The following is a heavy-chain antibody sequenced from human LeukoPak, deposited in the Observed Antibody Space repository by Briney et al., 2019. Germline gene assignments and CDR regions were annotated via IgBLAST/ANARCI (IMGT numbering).Heavy chain of an antibody. Sequence: SVKVSCKASGGSFSNYVISWGRQAPGQGLEWMGGIVPILNRPSYAQTFLGRVTISADESTNTAYMELNSLTSDDTAVYYCARPDDSSGAPFYYYYMDVWGKGTMVTVSS. J-gene: IGHJ6*03. CDR3: ARPDDSSGAPFYYYYMDV. CDR2: IVPILNRP. D-gene: IGHD3-22*01. CDR1: GGSFSNYV. V-gene: IGHV1-69*01.